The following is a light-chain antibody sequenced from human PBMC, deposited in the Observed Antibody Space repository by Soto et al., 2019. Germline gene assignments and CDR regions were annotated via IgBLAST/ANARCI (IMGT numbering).Light chain of an antibody. CDR3: SSYRTSNTRQIV. CDR2: DVS. Sequence: QSALTQPASVSGSPGQSITISCTGTSSDVGGYNYVSWYQHHPGKAPKLMIYDVSNRPSGVSNRSSGSKSGNTASLSISGLQPEDEADYYCSSYRTSNTRQIVCGTGTKVTVL. J-gene: IGLJ1*01. CDR1: SSDVGGYNY. V-gene: IGLV2-14*03.